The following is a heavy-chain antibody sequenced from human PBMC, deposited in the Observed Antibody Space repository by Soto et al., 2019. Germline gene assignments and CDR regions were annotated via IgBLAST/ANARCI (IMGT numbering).Heavy chain of an antibody. D-gene: IGHD3-22*01. CDR1: GASISSSTHY. CDR3: ARRKGYDSSTYYFDY. CDR2: IYYNGNM. Sequence: ETLCLTCPVSGASISSSTHYWGWIRQPPGKGLEWIGSIYYNGNMYYNPSLKSRVTISVDTSKNQFSLDLRSVTAADTAVYYCARRKGYDSSTYYFDYWGQGTLVTVYS. J-gene: IGHJ4*02. V-gene: IGHV4-39*01.